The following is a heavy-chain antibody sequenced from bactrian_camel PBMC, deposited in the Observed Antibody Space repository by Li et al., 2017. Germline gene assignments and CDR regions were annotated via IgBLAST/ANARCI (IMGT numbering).Heavy chain of an antibody. D-gene: IGHD1*01. V-gene: IGHV3S53*01. CDR3: AAAAGREIPAAQILSAKAYDA. CDR2: IRRDGDE. J-gene: IGHJ4*01. CDR1: GYISSRHC. Sequence: HVQLVESGGGSVQAGGSLRLSCTHSGYISSRHCMGWFRQAPGKAREGIAGIRRDGDEYYADSVKGRFTISQDFLENEVYLQMNNLKPSDTAMYYCAAAAGREIPAAQILSAKAYDAWGQGTQVTVS.